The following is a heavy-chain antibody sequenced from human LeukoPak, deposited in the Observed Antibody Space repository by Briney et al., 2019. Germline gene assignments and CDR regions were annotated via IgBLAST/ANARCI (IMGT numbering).Heavy chain of an antibody. V-gene: IGHV3-23*01. D-gene: IGHD1-26*01. CDR3: AKVGATQDF. Sequence: PGGSLRLSCAASGFTFSIYAMSGVRQTPGKGLQWVSAVSGSGGSTYYADSVKGRFTISRDNSQNTLYLQMNSLRAEDTAVYYCAKVGATQDFWGQGTLVTVSS. CDR1: GFTFSIYA. J-gene: IGHJ4*02. CDR2: VSGSGGST.